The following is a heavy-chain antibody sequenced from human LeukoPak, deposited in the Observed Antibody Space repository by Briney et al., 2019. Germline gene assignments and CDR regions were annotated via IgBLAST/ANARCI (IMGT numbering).Heavy chain of an antibody. J-gene: IGHJ6*02. V-gene: IGHV4-59*01. Sequence: SETLSLTCTVSGGSISSYYWSWIRRPPGKGLEWIGYIYYSGSTNYNPSLKSRVTISVDTSKNQFSLKLSSVTAADTAVYYCARTSDYYGMDVWGQGTTVTVSS. CDR1: GGSISSYY. CDR3: ARTSDYYGMDV. CDR2: IYYSGST.